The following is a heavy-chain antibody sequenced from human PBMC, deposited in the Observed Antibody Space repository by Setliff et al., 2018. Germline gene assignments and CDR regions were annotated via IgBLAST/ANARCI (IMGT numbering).Heavy chain of an antibody. CDR2: IIPGSGNT. CDR3: ARGRAHYYFSGSFMDY. D-gene: IGHD3-10*01. CDR1: GYTFNNYA. J-gene: IGHJ4*02. Sequence: ASVKVSCKASGYTFNNYAVHRVRQAPGQSLEWMGWIIPGSGNTKYSQDFQGRVTLSRDTSANIAYMELRSLTSEDTAVYYCARGRAHYYFSGSFMDYWGQGTLVTVSS. V-gene: IGHV1-3*01.